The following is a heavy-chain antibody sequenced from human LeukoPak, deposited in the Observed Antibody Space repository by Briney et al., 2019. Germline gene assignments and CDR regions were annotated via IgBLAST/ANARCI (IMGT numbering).Heavy chain of an antibody. CDR3: ARITPTFNFDL. J-gene: IGHJ2*01. Sequence: GSLRLSCAASGFTFSSYAMSWIRQPPGKGLEWIGYIYYSGSTNYNPSLKSRVTISVDTSKNQFSLKLSSVTAADTAVYYCARITPTFNFDLWGRGTLVTVSS. CDR1: GFTFSSYA. CDR2: IYYSGST. D-gene: IGHD2-15*01. V-gene: IGHV4-59*01.